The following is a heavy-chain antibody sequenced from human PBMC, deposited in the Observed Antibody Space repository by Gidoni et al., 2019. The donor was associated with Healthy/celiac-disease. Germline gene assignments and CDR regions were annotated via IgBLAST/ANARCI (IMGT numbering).Heavy chain of an antibody. V-gene: IGHV3-21*01. Sequence: EVQLVESGGGLVKPGGSLRLSCAASGFTFSSYSMNWVRQAPGKGLGWVSSISSSSSYIYYADSVKGRFTISRDNAKNSLYLQMNSLRAEDTAVYYCARDGYYGSGTHGGAYYGMDVWGQGTTVTVSS. CDR2: ISSSSSYI. CDR3: ARDGYYGSGTHGGAYYGMDV. CDR1: GFTFSSYS. J-gene: IGHJ6*02. D-gene: IGHD3-10*01.